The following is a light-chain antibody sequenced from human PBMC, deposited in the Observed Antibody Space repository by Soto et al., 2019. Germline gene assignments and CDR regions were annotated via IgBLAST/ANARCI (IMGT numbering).Light chain of an antibody. CDR3: HQYDNVPQT. J-gene: IGKJ2*01. CDR1: QTLRRTY. V-gene: IGKV3-20*01. Sequence: EILLIQSPCTLTLYPGERAPLSCRASQTLRRTYIDWYQQKPGQAPRVLMYGASKRATGIPERFSGSGSGTDFSLTISRLEPEDFAVYYCHQYDNVPQTYGQGTKVDIK. CDR2: GAS.